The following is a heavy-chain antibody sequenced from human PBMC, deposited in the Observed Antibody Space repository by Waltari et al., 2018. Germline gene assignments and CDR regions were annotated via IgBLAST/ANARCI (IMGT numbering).Heavy chain of an antibody. J-gene: IGHJ4*02. Sequence: QVQLQESGPGLVKPSETLSLTCTVSGYSISSGYSWGWIRQPPGKGLEWIGSIYHSGSTYYNPSLKSRVTISVDTSKNQFSLKLSSVTAADTAVYYCAGLTLGAPASWGQGTLVTVSS. D-gene: IGHD1-26*01. CDR2: IYHSGST. CDR1: GYSISSGYS. CDR3: AGLTLGAPAS. V-gene: IGHV4-38-2*02.